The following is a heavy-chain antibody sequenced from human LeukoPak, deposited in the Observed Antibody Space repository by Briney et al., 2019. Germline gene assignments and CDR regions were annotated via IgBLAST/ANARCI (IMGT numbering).Heavy chain of an antibody. V-gene: IGHV4-39*01. J-gene: IGHJ4*02. CDR3: VRRQDVYDCDNRGYYPVDY. D-gene: IGHD3-22*01. CDR1: GGPISRSGYY. Sequence: SDILCFTCSVSGGPISRSGYYWGGSRQAPGKGLEGIGSIFHTGSTSYNASLKSRLTIIADTSTNRVPLNMSSVTVADTAVYYCVRRQDVYDCDNRGYYPVDYWGQGILVTVSS. CDR2: IFHTGST.